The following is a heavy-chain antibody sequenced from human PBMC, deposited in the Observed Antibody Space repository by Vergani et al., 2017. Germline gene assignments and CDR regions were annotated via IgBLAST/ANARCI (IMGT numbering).Heavy chain of an antibody. CDR1: GFTVSSNY. J-gene: IGHJ6*02. D-gene: IGHD3-22*01. Sequence: EVQLVETGGGLIQPGGSLRLSCAASGFTVSSNYMSWVRQAPGKGLEWVSGIYSGGSTYYADSVKGRFTISRDNSKNTLYLQMNSLRAEDTAVYYCVGTYYYDSSGYRYYYYGMDVWGQGTTVTVSS. V-gene: IGHV3-53*02. CDR2: IYSGGST. CDR3: VGTYYYDSSGYRYYYYGMDV.